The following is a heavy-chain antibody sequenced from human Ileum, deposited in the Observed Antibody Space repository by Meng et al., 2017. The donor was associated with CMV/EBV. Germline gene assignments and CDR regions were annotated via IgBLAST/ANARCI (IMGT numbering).Heavy chain of an antibody. J-gene: IGHJ4*02. CDR2: IKSDGSST. CDR1: GFTFSSYS. CDR3: ASSEYSNMLDY. D-gene: IGHD6-13*01. V-gene: IGHV3-74*01. Sequence: GESLKISCAASGFTFSSYSMNWVRQAPGKGLVWVSRIKSDGSSTNYADSVKGRFTISRDNAKNTLHLQMNSLRAEDSAVYYCASSEYSNMLDYWGQGTLVTVSS.